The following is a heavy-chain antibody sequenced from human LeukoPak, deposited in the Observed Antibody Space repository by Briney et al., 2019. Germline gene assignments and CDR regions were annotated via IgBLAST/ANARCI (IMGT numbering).Heavy chain of an antibody. CDR3: ARLNLGYGYLLEATKHDY. D-gene: IGHD5-18*01. V-gene: IGHV3-30-3*01. Sequence: GGSLRLSYAASGFTFSTYPMHWVRQAPGKGLEWVAVISYDDGTNKYYADSVKGRFTISRDNSKNTLYLQMNSLRAEDTAVYYCARLNLGYGYLLEATKHDYWGQGTLVTVSS. J-gene: IGHJ4*02. CDR2: ISYDDGTNK. CDR1: GFTFSTYP.